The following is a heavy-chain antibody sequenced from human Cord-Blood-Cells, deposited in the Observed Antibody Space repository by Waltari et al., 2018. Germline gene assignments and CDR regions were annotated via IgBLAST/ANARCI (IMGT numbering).Heavy chain of an antibody. CDR2: IYSGGST. Sequence: EVQLVESGGGLIQPGGSLRLSCAASGFTVSSNYMSWVRQAPGKGLEWVSAIYSGGSTYSADSVKGVFTISRDKSKNTLYLHMNSLRAEDTAVYYCARERVPNWFDPWGQGTLVTVSS. V-gene: IGHV3-53*01. CDR3: ARERVPNWFDP. CDR1: GFTVSSNY. J-gene: IGHJ5*02.